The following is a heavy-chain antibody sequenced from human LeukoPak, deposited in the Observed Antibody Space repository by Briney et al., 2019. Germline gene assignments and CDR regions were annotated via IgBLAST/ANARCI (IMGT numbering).Heavy chain of an antibody. CDR1: GFTFNNYA. CDR3: VRDNPRCCGVVPANIDDF. Sequence: PGGSLRLSCATSGFTFNNYAMTWVRQAPGKGLEWISYISRDSNIIFYADSVRGRFTISRDNAKNSLYLQMNSLRAEDTAVYYCVRDNPRCCGVVPANIDDFWGQGTLVTVSS. CDR2: ISRDSNII. D-gene: IGHD2-15*01. V-gene: IGHV3-48*01. J-gene: IGHJ4*02.